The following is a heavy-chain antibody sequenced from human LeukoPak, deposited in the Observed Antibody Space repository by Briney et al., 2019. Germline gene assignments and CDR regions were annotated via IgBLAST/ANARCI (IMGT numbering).Heavy chain of an antibody. CDR1: GFTFSNYA. CDR3: AKIKGIASSASDI. Sequence: GGFLRLSCAASGFTFSNYAMRWVRQAPGKGLEWVSTITSTGDSTYYAGSVKGRFTISRDNSKNTLYLQMNSLRADDTAVYYCAKIKGIASSASDIWGQGTMVTVSS. CDR2: ITSTGDST. J-gene: IGHJ3*02. D-gene: IGHD2-15*01. V-gene: IGHV3-23*01.